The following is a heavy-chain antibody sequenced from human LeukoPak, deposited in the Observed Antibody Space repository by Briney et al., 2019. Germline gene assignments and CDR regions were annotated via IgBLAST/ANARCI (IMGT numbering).Heavy chain of an antibody. V-gene: IGHV4-4*07. D-gene: IGHD3-9*01. CDR1: GGSISNYY. Sequence: SETLSLTCTVSGGSISNYYWSWIRQPAGKGLEWIGRIYSSGSTNFNPSLKSRVTLSVDTSKNQFSLKLTSVTAADTAVYYCARGYNILTGYYYFDYWGQGTMVTVSS. J-gene: IGHJ4*03. CDR2: IYSSGST. CDR3: ARGYNILTGYYYFDY.